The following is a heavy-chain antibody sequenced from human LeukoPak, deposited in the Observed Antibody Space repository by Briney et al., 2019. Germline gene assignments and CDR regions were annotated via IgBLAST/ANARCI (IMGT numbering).Heavy chain of an antibody. Sequence: TGGSLRLSCAASGFSFSNYNLNWVRQAPGKGLEWVSCINSRSTYVYYADSVKGRFTISRDNAKNSLYLQMNSLRVEDTAVYYCARGAHKDDYNVIGMNWFDPWGQGTLVTVSS. V-gene: IGHV3-21*01. D-gene: IGHD5-24*01. J-gene: IGHJ5*02. CDR3: ARGAHKDDYNVIGMNWFDP. CDR1: GFSFSNYN. CDR2: INSRSTYV.